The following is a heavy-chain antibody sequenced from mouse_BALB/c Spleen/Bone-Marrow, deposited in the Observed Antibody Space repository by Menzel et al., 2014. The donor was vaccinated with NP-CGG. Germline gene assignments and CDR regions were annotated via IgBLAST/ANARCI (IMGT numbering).Heavy chain of an antibody. V-gene: IGHV5-12-2*01. CDR3: ARQLDSSGYVLDY. D-gene: IGHD3-2*01. CDR1: GFTFSSYT. CDR2: ISDGGGRA. Sequence: EVKLMESGGGLVQPGGSLKLSCAASGFTFSSYTMSWIRQTPEKRLEWVAYISDGGGRAYYPDTVKGRFTISRDNAKNTLYLQMSSLKSEDTAMYYCARQLDSSGYVLDYWGQGTTLTVSS. J-gene: IGHJ2*01.